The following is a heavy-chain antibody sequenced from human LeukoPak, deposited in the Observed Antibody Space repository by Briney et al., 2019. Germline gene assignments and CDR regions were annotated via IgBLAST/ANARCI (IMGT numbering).Heavy chain of an antibody. J-gene: IGHJ4*02. CDR3: AKPTYYYGSGTPPYYFDY. Sequence: GRSLRLSCAASGFTFSSYGMHWVRQAPGKGLEWVAVISYDGSNKYYADSVKGRFTISRDNSKNTLYLQMNSLRAEDTAVYYCAKPTYYYGSGTPPYYFDYWGQGTLVTVSS. D-gene: IGHD3-10*01. CDR1: GFTFSSYG. CDR2: ISYDGSNK. V-gene: IGHV3-30*18.